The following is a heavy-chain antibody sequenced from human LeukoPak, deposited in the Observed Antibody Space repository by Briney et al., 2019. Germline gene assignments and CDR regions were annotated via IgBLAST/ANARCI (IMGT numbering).Heavy chain of an antibody. V-gene: IGHV4-61*02. CDR3: SRDPGTTPLDYYYYMDV. CDR2: IYTSGIT. Sequence: SQTLSLTCTVSGGSISSGSYYWGWIRQPAGKGLDWIGRIYTSGITNYNPSLKRLVTISVYTYKNQSSLKLSTVTAADTAVYYCSRDPGTTPLDYYYYMDVWGKGTTVTVSS. J-gene: IGHJ6*03. D-gene: IGHD1-7*01. CDR1: GGSISSGSYY.